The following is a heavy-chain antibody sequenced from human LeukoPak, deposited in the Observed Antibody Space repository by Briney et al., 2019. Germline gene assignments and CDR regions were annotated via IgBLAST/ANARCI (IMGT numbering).Heavy chain of an antibody. D-gene: IGHD3-22*01. J-gene: IGHJ4*02. CDR1: GFTFSSYS. V-gene: IGHV3-21*04. Sequence: PGGSLRLSCAASGFTFSSYSMNWVRQAPGKGLEWVSSISSSSSYIYYADSVKGRFTISRDNSKNTLYLQMNSLRAEDTAVYYCAKEDDDSSGYYYYWGQGTLVTVSS. CDR2: ISSSSSYI. CDR3: AKEDDDSSGYYYY.